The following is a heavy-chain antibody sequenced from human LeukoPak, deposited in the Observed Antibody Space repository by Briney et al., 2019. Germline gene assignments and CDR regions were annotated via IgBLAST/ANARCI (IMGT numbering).Heavy chain of an antibody. V-gene: IGHV3-30*03. D-gene: IGHD3-10*01. CDR1: GFTFSSYG. CDR3: ASALDGSGSRSFDY. Sequence: GGSLRLSCAASGFTFSSYGMHWVRQAPGKGLEWVAVISYDGSNKYYADSVKGRFTISRDNSKNTLYLQMNSLRAEDTAVYYCASALDGSGSRSFDYWGQGTLVTVSS. J-gene: IGHJ4*02. CDR2: ISYDGSNK.